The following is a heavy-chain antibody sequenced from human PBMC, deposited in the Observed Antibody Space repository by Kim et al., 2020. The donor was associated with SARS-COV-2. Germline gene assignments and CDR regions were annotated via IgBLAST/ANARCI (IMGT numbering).Heavy chain of an antibody. Sequence: GGSLRLSCAASGFTFSGHSMIWVRQAPGKGLEWVSFISTSNIHIYYADSVKGRFIISRDNAENSLYLQMNSLRAEDTAVYYCARVYSGSHHFDYWGQGTLVTVSS. V-gene: IGHV3-21*01. J-gene: IGHJ4*02. CDR1: GFTFSGHS. CDR3: ARVYSGSHHFDY. CDR2: ISTSNIHI. D-gene: IGHD1-1*01.